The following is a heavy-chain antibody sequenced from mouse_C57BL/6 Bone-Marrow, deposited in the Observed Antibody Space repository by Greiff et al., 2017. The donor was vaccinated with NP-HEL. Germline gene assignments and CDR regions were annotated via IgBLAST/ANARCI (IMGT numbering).Heavy chain of an antibody. D-gene: IGHD1-1*01. Sequence: QVQLQQSGAELVKPGASVKLSCKASGYTFTSHWMHWVKQRPGQGLEWIGMIHPNSGSTNYNEKFKSKATLTVDKSSSTAYMQLSSLTSEDSAVYYCAREGYGSSFYAMDYWGQGTSVTVSS. CDR1: GYTFTSHW. CDR2: IHPNSGST. J-gene: IGHJ4*01. V-gene: IGHV1-64*01. CDR3: AREGYGSSFYAMDY.